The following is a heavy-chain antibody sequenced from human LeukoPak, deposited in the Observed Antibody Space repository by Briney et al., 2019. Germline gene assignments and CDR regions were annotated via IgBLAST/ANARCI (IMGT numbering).Heavy chain of an antibody. CDR1: GFTFSSYW. J-gene: IGHJ5*02. CDR2: INSDGSST. CDR3: ARDSLTIAALNWFDP. Sequence: GGSLRLSCAASGFTFSSYWMHWVRQAPGKGLVWVSRINSDGSSTSYADSVKGRFTISRDNAKNTLYLQMNSLRAEDTAVYYCARDSLTIAALNWFDPWGQGTLVTVSS. V-gene: IGHV3-74*01. D-gene: IGHD6-6*01.